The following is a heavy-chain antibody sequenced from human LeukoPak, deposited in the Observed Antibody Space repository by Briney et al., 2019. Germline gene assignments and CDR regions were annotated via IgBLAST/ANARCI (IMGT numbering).Heavy chain of an antibody. CDR3: ARQGAAAGSPYGMDV. J-gene: IGHJ6*02. D-gene: IGHD6-13*01. CDR2: IYPGDSDT. CDR1: GYSFTSYW. Sequence: GESLKISCKGSGYSFTSYWIGWVRQMPGKGLEWMGIIYPGDSDTRYSPSFQGQVTISADKSISTAYLQWRSLKASDTAMYYCARQGAAAGSPYGMDVWGQGTTVTVSS. V-gene: IGHV5-51*01.